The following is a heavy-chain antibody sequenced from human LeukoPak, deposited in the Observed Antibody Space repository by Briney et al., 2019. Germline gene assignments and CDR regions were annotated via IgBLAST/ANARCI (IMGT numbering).Heavy chain of an antibody. CDR3: AREDSSGPNWFDP. Sequence: GGSLRLSCAASGFTFSSYAMHWVRRAPGKGLEWVAVISYDGSNKYYADSVKGRFTISRDNSKNTLYLQMNSLRAEDTAVYYCAREDSSGPNWFDPWGQGTLVTVSS. CDR2: ISYDGSNK. J-gene: IGHJ5*02. D-gene: IGHD3-22*01. V-gene: IGHV3-30*04. CDR1: GFTFSSYA.